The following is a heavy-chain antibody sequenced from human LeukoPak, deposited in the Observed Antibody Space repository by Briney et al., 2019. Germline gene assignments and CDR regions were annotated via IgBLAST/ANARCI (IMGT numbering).Heavy chain of an antibody. J-gene: IGHJ4*02. CDR1: GFTISSNY. CDR3: VRDRGAYYYETGF. CDR2: IYSGGNT. D-gene: IGHD3-22*01. V-gene: IGHV3-66*01. Sequence: PGGSLRLSCAVSGFTISSNYMNWVRQAPGKGLEGVSVIYSGGNTFYADSVKGRFTISRDYSKNTLYLQMNSLRAEDTAVYYCVRDRGAYYYETGFWGQGILVTVSS.